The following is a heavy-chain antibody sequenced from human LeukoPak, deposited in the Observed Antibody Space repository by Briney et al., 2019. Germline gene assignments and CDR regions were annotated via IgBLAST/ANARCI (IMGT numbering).Heavy chain of an antibody. CDR3: ASRRDGYKVDY. D-gene: IGHD5-24*01. CDR1: GGSFSGYY. J-gene: IGHJ4*02. CDR2: IYYGGST. Sequence: PSETLSLTCAVYGGSFSGYYWNWIRQHPGKGLEWIGYIYYGGSTYYNPSLKSRVTISVDTSKNQFTLKLSSVTAADTAVYYCASRRDGYKVDYWGQGTLVTVSS. V-gene: IGHV4-31*11.